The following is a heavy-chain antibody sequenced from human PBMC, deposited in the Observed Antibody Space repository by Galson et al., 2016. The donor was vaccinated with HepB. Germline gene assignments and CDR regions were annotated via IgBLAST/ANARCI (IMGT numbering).Heavy chain of an antibody. J-gene: IGHJ3*02. V-gene: IGHV4-39*07. Sequence: SETLSLTCTVSGGSISSRSYYWGWVRQPPGKGLEWIGTIYYTGSTHYNPSVKSRVTISVDTSKNQFSLRLSSVTAADTAVYYCARVGRGTDAFDIWGQGTMVTVSS. CDR2: IYYTGST. D-gene: IGHD1-1*01. CDR3: ARVGRGTDAFDI. CDR1: GGSISSRSYY.